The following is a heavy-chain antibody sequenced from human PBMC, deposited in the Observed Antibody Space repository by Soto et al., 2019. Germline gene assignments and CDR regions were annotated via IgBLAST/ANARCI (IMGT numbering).Heavy chain of an antibody. CDR3: ARVAKVAMIPTALDY. CDR1: GGSISSGGYY. J-gene: IGHJ4*02. Sequence: QVQLQESGPGLVKPSQTLSLTCTVSGGSISSGGYYWSWIRQHPGKGLEWIGYIYYSGSTYYNPSLKSRVTISVDTSKNQFSLKLSSVTAADTAVYYCARVAKVAMIPTALDYWGQGTLVTVSS. D-gene: IGHD3-22*01. V-gene: IGHV4-31*03. CDR2: IYYSGST.